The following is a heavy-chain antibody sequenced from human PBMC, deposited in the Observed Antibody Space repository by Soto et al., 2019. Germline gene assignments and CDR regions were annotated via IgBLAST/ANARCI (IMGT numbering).Heavy chain of an antibody. CDR1: GFTFDDYA. V-gene: IGHV3-9*01. Sequence: EVQLVEAGGGLVQPGRSLRLSCGGSGFTFDDYAMHWVRQAAGKGLEWVSGISWDSDTIEYADSVQGRFTISRDNAKNSLYMQMISLRLEDTALYFCGIDMPPNYSESIAYAAFDTWGLGTMITVSS. J-gene: IGHJ3*02. CDR2: ISWDSDTI. D-gene: IGHD3-22*01. CDR3: GIDMPPNYSESIAYAAFDT.